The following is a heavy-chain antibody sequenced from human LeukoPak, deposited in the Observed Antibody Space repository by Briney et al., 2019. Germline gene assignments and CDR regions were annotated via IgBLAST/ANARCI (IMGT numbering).Heavy chain of an antibody. J-gene: IGHJ4*02. CDR1: GGTFSSYA. CDR2: IIPIFGTA. Sequence: GASVKVSCKASGGTFSSYAISWVRQAPGQGLGWMGGIIPIFGTANYAQKFQGRVTITTDESTSTAYMELSSLRSEDTAVYYCASHSGVIATPPDYWGQGTLVTVSS. V-gene: IGHV1-69*05. CDR3: ASHSGVIATPPDY. D-gene: IGHD6-13*01.